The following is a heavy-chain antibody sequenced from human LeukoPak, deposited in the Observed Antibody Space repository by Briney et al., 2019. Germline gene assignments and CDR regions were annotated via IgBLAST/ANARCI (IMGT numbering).Heavy chain of an antibody. CDR1: GFTFSSYG. J-gene: IGHJ4*02. Sequence: PGGSLRLSCAASGFTFSSYGMHWVRQAPGKGLEWVAVISYDGSNKYYADSVKGRFTISRDNSKNTLYLQMNSPRAEDTAVYYCAKVAGSSPFDYWGQGTLVTVSS. V-gene: IGHV3-30*18. D-gene: IGHD2-15*01. CDR3: AKVAGSSPFDY. CDR2: ISYDGSNK.